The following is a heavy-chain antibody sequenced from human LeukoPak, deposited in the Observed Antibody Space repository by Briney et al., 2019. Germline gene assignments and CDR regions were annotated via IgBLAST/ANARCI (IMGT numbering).Heavy chain of an antibody. CDR3: ASTYGSGSYLSDY. CDR1: GFTFRSYA. J-gene: IGHJ4*02. D-gene: IGHD3-10*01. CDR2: ISGSGGST. Sequence: GGSLRLSCAASGFTFRSYAMSWASQAPGKGLEWVSAISGSGGSTYYADSVKGRFTISRDNSKNTLYLQMNSLRAEDTAVYDCASTYGSGSYLSDYWGQGTLVTVSS. V-gene: IGHV3-23*01.